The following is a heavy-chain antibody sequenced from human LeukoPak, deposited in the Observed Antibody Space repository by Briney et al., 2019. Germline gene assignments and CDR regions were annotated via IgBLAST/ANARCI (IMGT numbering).Heavy chain of an antibody. CDR1: GGSISSSSYY. J-gene: IGHJ4*02. D-gene: IGHD2-21*01. V-gene: IGHV4-39*07. CDR3: ARNGDYAIDY. CDR2: IYYSGST. Sequence: SETLSLTCTVSGGSISSSSYYWGWIRQPPGKGLEWIGSIYYSGSTYYNPSLRSRITISMDGSKNQFFLNVNSVTAADTAVYYCARNGDYAIDYWGQGTLVTVSS.